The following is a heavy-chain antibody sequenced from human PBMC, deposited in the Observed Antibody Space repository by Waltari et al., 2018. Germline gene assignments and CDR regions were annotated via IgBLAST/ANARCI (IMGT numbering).Heavy chain of an antibody. D-gene: IGHD3-3*01. J-gene: IGHJ5*02. Sequence: QVQLQQWGAGLLKPSETLSLTCAVYGGSFSGYYWSWLRQPPGKGLEWIGEINHSGSTNYNPSLKSRVTISVDTSKNQFSLKLSSVTAADTAVYYCARDRNFPSSRFFGWFDPWGQGTLVTVSS. CDR1: GGSFSGYY. CDR2: INHSGST. V-gene: IGHV4-34*01. CDR3: ARDRNFPSSRFFGWFDP.